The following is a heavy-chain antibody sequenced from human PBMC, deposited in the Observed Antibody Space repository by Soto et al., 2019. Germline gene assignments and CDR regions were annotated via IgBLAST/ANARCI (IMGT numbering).Heavy chain of an antibody. J-gene: IGHJ4*02. CDR2: IYYSGST. CDR3: ARHHDYGDYAFGY. V-gene: IGHV4-59*08. Sequence: PSETLSLTCTVSGGSISSYYWSWIRQPPGKGLEWIGYIYYSGSTNYNPSLKSRVTISVDTSKNQFSLKLSSVTAADTAVYYCARHHDYGDYAFGYWGQGTLVTVPS. D-gene: IGHD4-17*01. CDR1: GGSISSYY.